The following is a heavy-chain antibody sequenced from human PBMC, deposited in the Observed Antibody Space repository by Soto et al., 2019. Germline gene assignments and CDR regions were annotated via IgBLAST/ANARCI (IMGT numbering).Heavy chain of an antibody. V-gene: IGHV1-69*01. CDR3: ASDPHYDILDGWYFDL. CDR2: IIPICGTA. J-gene: IGHJ2*01. D-gene: IGHD3-9*01. Sequence: QVQLVQSGAEVKKPGSSVKVSCKASGGTFSSYAISWVRQAPGQGLEWMGGIIPICGTANYAQKFQGRVTLTADESTSTAYMELSSLGSEDTAVYYCASDPHYDILDGWYFDLWGRGTLVTVSS. CDR1: GGTFSSYA.